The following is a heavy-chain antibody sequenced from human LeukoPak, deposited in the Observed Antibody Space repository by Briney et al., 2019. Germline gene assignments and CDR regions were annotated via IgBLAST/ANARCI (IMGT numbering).Heavy chain of an antibody. CDR2: INPDSGGT. D-gene: IGHD6-19*01. V-gene: IGHV1-2*02. CDR1: GYAFTNYY. CDR3: ARVAGSGWFVDY. J-gene: IGHJ4*02. Sequence: ASVKVSCKASGYAFTNYYMHWVRQAPGQGLEWMGWINPDSGGTNYAQRFQGRVTMTRDTSISTAYMELSSLRSDDTAVYYCARVAGSGWFVDYWGQGTLVTVSS.